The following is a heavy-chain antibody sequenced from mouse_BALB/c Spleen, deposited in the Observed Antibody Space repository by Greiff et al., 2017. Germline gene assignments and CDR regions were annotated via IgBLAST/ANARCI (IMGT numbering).Heavy chain of an antibody. CDR3: ARGGNWDETLYYAMDY. V-gene: IGHV2-9*02. CDR2: IWAGGST. J-gene: IGHJ4*01. CDR1: GFSLTSYG. Sequence: QVQLKESGPGLVAPSQSLSITCTVSGFSLTSYGVHWVRQPPGKGLEWLGVIWAGGSTNYNSALMSRLSISKDNSKSQVFLKMNSLQTDDTAMYYCARGGNWDETLYYAMDYWGQGTSVTVSS. D-gene: IGHD4-1*02.